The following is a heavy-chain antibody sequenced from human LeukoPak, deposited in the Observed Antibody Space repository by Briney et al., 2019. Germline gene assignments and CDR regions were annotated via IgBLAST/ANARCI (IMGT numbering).Heavy chain of an antibody. Sequence: SETLSLTCAVYGGSFSGYYWSWIRQPPGKGLEWIGEINHSGSTNYNPSLKSRVTISVDTSKNQFSLKLSSVTAADTAVYYCARPFGRTQFNPWGQGTLVTASS. CDR3: ARPFGRTQFNP. CDR1: GGSFSGYY. D-gene: IGHD3-16*01. V-gene: IGHV4-34*01. CDR2: INHSGST. J-gene: IGHJ5*02.